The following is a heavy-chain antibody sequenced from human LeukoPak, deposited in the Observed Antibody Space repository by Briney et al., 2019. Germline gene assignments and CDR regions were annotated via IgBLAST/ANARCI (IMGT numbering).Heavy chain of an antibody. D-gene: IGHD3-9*01. V-gene: IGHV1-8*03. J-gene: IGHJ4*02. Sequence: EASVKVSCKASGYTFTNYDINWVRQATGQGLEWMGWMNPNSGNTGYAQKFQGRVTITRNTSISTAYMELSSLRSEDTAVYYCARGSSYYDILTGYYTWGQGTLVTVSS. CDR2: MNPNSGNT. CDR1: GYTFTNYD. CDR3: ARGSSYYDILTGYYT.